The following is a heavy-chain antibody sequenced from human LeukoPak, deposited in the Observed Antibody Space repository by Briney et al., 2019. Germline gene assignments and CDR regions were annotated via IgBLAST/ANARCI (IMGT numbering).Heavy chain of an antibody. V-gene: IGHV4-4*07. D-gene: IGHD1-26*01. CDR3: ARERLLDYYYYMDV. CDR2: TYTSGST. CDR1: GGSISSYY. Sequence: PSETLSLTCTVSGGSISSYYWSWIRQPAGKGLEWIGRTYTSGSTNYNPSLKSRVTMSVDTSKNQFSLKLSSVTAADTAVYYCARERLLDYYYYMDVWAKGPRSPSP. J-gene: IGHJ6*03.